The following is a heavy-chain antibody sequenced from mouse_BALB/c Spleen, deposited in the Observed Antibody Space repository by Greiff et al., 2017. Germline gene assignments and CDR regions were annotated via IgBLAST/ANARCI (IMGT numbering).Heavy chain of an antibody. CDR2: ISSGGGST. D-gene: IGHD2-14*01. V-gene: IGHV5-12-1*01. Sequence: EVKVVESGGGLVKPGGSLKLSCAASGFAFSSYDMSWVRQTPEKRLEWVAYISSGGGSTYYPDTVKGRFTISRDNAKNTLYLQMSSLKSEDTAMYYCARPYRYDGAWFAYWGQGTLVTVSA. CDR1: GFAFSSYD. CDR3: ARPYRYDGAWFAY. J-gene: IGHJ3*01.